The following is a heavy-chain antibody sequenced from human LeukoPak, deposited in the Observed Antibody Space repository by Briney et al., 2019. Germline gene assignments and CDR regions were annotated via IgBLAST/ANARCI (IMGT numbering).Heavy chain of an antibody. V-gene: IGHV3-30-3*01. Sequence: PGGSLRLSCAASGFTFSNYAIHWVRQAPGKGLEWVAVVSYDGSNKYYADSVKGRFTISRDNSKNTVYLQMNSLRAEDTAVYYCARDLENSYDSSGYFYVGMDVWGQGTTVTVSS. CDR3: ARDLENSYDSSGYFYVGMDV. J-gene: IGHJ6*02. D-gene: IGHD3-22*01. CDR2: VSYDGSNK. CDR1: GFTFSNYA.